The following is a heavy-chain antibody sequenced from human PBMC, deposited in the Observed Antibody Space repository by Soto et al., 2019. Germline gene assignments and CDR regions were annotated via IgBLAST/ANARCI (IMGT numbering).Heavy chain of an antibody. CDR3: AKSKWLRLRGGSGLADY. CDR1: GFTFSSYG. V-gene: IGHV3-30*18. J-gene: IGHJ4*02. Sequence: QVQLVESGGGVVQPGRSLRLSCAASGFTFSSYGMHWVRQAPGKGLEWVAVISYDGSNKYYADSVKGRFTISRDNSKNTLYLQMNSLRAEDTAVYYCAKSKWLRLRGGSGLADYWGQGTLVTVSS. CDR2: ISYDGSNK. D-gene: IGHD5-12*01.